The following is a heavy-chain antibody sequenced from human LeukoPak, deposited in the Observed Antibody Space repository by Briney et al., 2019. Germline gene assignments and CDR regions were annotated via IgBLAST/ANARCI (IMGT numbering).Heavy chain of an antibody. CDR1: GFTFSSYW. D-gene: IGHD3-3*01. V-gene: IGHV3-7*01. J-gene: IGHJ5*02. CDR3: ARGPRRITILHGWFDP. Sequence: GGSLRLSCAASGFTFSSYWMSWVRQAPGKGLEWVANIKQDGSEKYYVDSVKGRFTISRDNAKNSLYLQIDSLRAHYSVVYYCARGPRRITILHGWFDPPGQGAMVDVSS. CDR2: IKQDGSEK.